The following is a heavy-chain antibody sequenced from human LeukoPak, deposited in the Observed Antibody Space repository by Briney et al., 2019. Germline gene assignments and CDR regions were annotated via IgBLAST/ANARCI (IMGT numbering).Heavy chain of an antibody. Sequence: PGGSLRLSCAASGFTFSSYEMNWVRQAPGKGLEWVSYISSSGSTIYYADSVKGRFTISRDNAKNSLYLQMNSLRAEDTAVYYCAREPLSRSSGGDFDIWGQGTMVTVPS. V-gene: IGHV3-48*03. D-gene: IGHD2-21*01. CDR2: ISSSGSTI. CDR1: GFTFSSYE. J-gene: IGHJ3*02. CDR3: AREPLSRSSGGDFDI.